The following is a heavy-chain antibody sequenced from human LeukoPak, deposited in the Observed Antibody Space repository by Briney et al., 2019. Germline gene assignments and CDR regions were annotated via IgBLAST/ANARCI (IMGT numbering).Heavy chain of an antibody. Sequence: PSQTLSLTCTVSGGSISSGGYYWSWIRQPPRKGLEWIGYIYHSGSTYYNPSLKSRIIISVDTSKNQFSLKLSSVTAADTAVYYCARTMVTAISKRPAVLDYWGQGTLVTVSS. CDR1: GGSISSGGYY. V-gene: IGHV4-30-2*01. D-gene: IGHD2-21*02. CDR3: ARTMVTAISKRPAVLDY. CDR2: IYHSGST. J-gene: IGHJ4*02.